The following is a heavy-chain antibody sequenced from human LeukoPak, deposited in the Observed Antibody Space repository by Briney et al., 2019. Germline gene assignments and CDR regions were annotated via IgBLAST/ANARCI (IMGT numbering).Heavy chain of an antibody. Sequence: PSETLSLTCTVSGGSISGYYWSWIRQPPGKGLEWIGYIYYSGSTNYNPSLKSRVTISVDTSKNQFSLKLTSVTAADTAVYYCARVGHNCGGDCYSPWFDPWGQGTLVTVSS. CDR1: GGSISGYY. V-gene: IGHV4-59*01. CDR2: IYYSGST. CDR3: ARVGHNCGGDCYSPWFDP. D-gene: IGHD2-21*02. J-gene: IGHJ5*02.